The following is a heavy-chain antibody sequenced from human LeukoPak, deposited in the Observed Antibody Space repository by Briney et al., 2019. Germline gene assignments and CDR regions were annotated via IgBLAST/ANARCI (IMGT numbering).Heavy chain of an antibody. CDR1: GGYISSYY. Sequence: SETLSLTCTVSGGYISSYYWSWIRQPPGKGLEWIGYIYYSGSTNYNPSLKSRVTISVDTSKNQFSLKLSSVTAADTAVYYCARHPGDYWGQRTLVTVSS. V-gene: IGHV4-59*08. J-gene: IGHJ4*02. CDR2: IYYSGST. CDR3: ARHPGDY.